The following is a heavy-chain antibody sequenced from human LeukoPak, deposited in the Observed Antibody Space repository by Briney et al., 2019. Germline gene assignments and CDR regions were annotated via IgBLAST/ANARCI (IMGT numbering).Heavy chain of an antibody. V-gene: IGHV1-18*01. CDR2: INAYNGNT. CDR3: ARRQGTTLSFDY. J-gene: IGHJ4*02. D-gene: IGHD1-1*01. CDR1: GYTFTSYG. Sequence: ASVKVSCKASGYTFTSYGFSWVRQAPGQGLEWMGWINAYNGNTNYAQKLQGRVTMTTDTSTSTAYMELRSLRFDDTAVYYCARRQGTTLSFDYWGQGTLVTVSS.